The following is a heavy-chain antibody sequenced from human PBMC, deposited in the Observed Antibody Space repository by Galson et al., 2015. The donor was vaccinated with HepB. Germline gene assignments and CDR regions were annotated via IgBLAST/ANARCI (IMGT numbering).Heavy chain of an antibody. V-gene: IGHV3-48*02. CDR1: GFTFSSYS. D-gene: IGHD3-10*01. CDR3: ARVNYGSGSYGQYYFDY. J-gene: IGHJ4*02. CDR2: ISSSSSTI. Sequence: SLRLSCAASGFTFSSYSMNWVRQAPGKGLEWVSYISSSSSTIYYADSVKGRFTISRDNAKNSLYLQMNSLRDEDTAVYYCARVNYGSGSYGQYYFDYWGQGTLVTVSS.